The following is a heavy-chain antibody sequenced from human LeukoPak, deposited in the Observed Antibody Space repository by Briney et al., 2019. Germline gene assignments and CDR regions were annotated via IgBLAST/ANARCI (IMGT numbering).Heavy chain of an antibody. Sequence: SETLSLTCSVSGGSISSGTCNWSWIRQPPGKGLEWIGYIYYSGSTNYNPSLKSRVTISVDTSKNQFSLKLSSVTAADTAMYYCARVSGYDWESFYDYWGQGSLVTVSS. CDR1: GGSISSGTCN. CDR3: ARVSGYDWESFYDY. V-gene: IGHV4-61*01. D-gene: IGHD5-12*01. J-gene: IGHJ4*02. CDR2: IYYSGST.